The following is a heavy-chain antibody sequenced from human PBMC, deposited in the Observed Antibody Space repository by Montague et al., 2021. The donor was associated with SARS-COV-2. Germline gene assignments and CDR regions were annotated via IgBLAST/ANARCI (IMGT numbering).Heavy chain of an antibody. CDR1: GASVNSGDFY. Sequence: SETLSLTYTVSGASVNSGDFYWSWIRQAPGKGLEWMGYIYYSVDTNYNPSLKSRISISVDRSMNQFSLKLSSVTAADTAVYFCTRNAHYGSASYYIDYWGLGTVVIVSS. CDR3: TRNAHYGSASYYIDY. V-gene: IGHV4-61*08. D-gene: IGHD3-10*01. CDR2: IYYSVDT. J-gene: IGHJ4*02.